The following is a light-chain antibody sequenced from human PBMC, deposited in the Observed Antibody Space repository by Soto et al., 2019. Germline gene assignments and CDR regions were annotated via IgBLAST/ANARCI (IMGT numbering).Light chain of an antibody. CDR3: RKSYSSPRT. CDR2: AAS. Sequence: DIQTTPSPSSLSASVVDRFTITCLASQSISSYLNWYQQKPGKAPKLLIYAASSLQSGVPSRFSGSGSGTDFTLTITSLQPEDFASYYCRKSYSSPRTCGGGNTGAIK. J-gene: IGKJ4*01. CDR1: QSISSY. V-gene: IGKV1-39*01.